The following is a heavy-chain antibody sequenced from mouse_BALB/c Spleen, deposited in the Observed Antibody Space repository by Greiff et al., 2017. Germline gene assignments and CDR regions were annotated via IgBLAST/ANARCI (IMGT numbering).Heavy chain of an antibody. D-gene: IGHD3-3*01. CDR2: ISSGSSTI. Sequence: EVKLVESGGGLVQPGGSRKLSCAASGFTFSSFGMHWVRQAPEKGLEWVAYISSGSSTIYYADTVKGRFTISRDNPKNTLFLQMTSLRSEDTAMYYCARGGRGLDYWGQGTTLTVSS. CDR1: GFTFSSFG. V-gene: IGHV5-17*02. J-gene: IGHJ2*01. CDR3: ARGGRGLDY.